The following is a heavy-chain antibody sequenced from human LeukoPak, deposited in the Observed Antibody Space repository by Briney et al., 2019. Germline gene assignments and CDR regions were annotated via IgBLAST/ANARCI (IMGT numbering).Heavy chain of an antibody. Sequence: PGRSLRLSCAASGFTFGGYGMHWVRQAPAKGLEWVALISFDGSNQYYADSVKGRFTISRDNSKNTLYLQMSSLRAEDTAVYYCAKPPEVGATVGYFDYWGQGTLVTVSS. J-gene: IGHJ4*02. CDR2: ISFDGSNQ. D-gene: IGHD1-26*01. CDR1: GFTFGGYG. CDR3: AKPPEVGATVGYFDY. V-gene: IGHV3-30*18.